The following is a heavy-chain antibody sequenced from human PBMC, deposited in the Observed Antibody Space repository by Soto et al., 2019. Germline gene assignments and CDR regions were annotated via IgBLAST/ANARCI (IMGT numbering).Heavy chain of an antibody. V-gene: IGHV4-34*01. CDR3: ARDPCITRCPDY. D-gene: IGHD2-2*01. J-gene: IGHJ4*02. CDR1: GGSFSGYY. CDR2: INHSGST. Sequence: PSETLSLTCAVYGGSFSGYYWTWIRQPPGTGLEWIGEINHSGSTNYNPSLKSRVTISVDTSKNQFSLKLTSVTAADTAVYYCARDPCITRCPDYWGQGTLVTVSS.